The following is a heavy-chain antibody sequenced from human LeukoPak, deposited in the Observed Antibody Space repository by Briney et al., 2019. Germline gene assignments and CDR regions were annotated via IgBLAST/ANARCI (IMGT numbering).Heavy chain of an antibody. D-gene: IGHD2-15*01. CDR3: ARSELSCSGGSCPTRYAFDI. CDR2: INHSGST. CDR1: GGSISSYY. Sequence: PSETLSLTCTVSGGSISSYYWSWIRQPPGKGLEWIGEINHSGSTNYNPSLKSRVTISVDTSKNQFSLKLRSVTAADTALYYCARSELSCSGGSCPTRYAFDIWGQGTVVTASS. V-gene: IGHV4-59*08. J-gene: IGHJ3*02.